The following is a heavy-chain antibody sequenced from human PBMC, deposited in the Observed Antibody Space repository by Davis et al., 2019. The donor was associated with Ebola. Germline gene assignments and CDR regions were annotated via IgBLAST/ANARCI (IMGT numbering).Heavy chain of an antibody. CDR2: SRNQENHYNT. CDR3: VTENWYRFES. V-gene: IGHV3-72*01. Sequence: GGSLRLSCAASGFTFYSYAMSWVRLTPGTGLEWVGLSRNQENHYNTEYAASVRGRFTISRDDSKKSMYLQMNSLRTEDTAVYYCVTENWYRFESWGQGTLVTVSS. J-gene: IGHJ4*02. D-gene: IGHD1/OR15-1a*01. CDR1: GFTFYSYA.